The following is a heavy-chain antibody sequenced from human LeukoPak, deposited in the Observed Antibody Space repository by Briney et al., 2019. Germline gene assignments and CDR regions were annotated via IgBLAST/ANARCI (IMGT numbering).Heavy chain of an antibody. Sequence: SETLSLTCTVSGGSISSYYWSWIRRPAGKGLEWIGRIYTSGSTNYNPSLKSRVTMSVDTSKNQFSLKLSSVTAADTAVYYCARDRYDFWSGPFDPWGQGTLVTVSS. V-gene: IGHV4-4*07. CDR3: ARDRYDFWSGPFDP. D-gene: IGHD3-3*01. CDR2: IYTSGST. CDR1: GGSISSYY. J-gene: IGHJ5*02.